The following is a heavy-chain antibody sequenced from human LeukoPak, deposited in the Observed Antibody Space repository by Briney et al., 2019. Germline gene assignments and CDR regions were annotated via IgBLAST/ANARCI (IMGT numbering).Heavy chain of an antibody. CDR3: ARVPWELGAFDI. Sequence: QPGGFLRLSCAVSGFIGADGYMNWVRQAPGKGLVGVSRINSDGSSTSYADSVKGRFTISRDNAKNTLYQQMSSLRAEDTAVYYCARVPWELGAFDIWGQGTMVTVSS. CDR2: INSDGSST. J-gene: IGHJ3*02. V-gene: IGHV3-74*01. D-gene: IGHD1-26*01. CDR1: GFIGADGY.